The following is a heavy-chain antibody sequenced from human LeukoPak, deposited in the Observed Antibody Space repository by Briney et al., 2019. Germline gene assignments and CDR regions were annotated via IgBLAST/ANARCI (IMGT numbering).Heavy chain of an antibody. J-gene: IGHJ6*02. V-gene: IGHV1-18*01. CDR2: ISAYNGNT. CDR3: ARARRAAAVSIYYYYGMDV. Sequence: ASVKVSCKASGYTFTTYDISWVRQAPGQGLEWMGWISAYNGNTNSAQKLQGRLTMTTVTSTTTAYMELRSLGSYDTAGYYCARARRAAAVSIYYYYGMDVWGQGTTVTVSS. D-gene: IGHD6-13*01. CDR1: GYTFTTYD.